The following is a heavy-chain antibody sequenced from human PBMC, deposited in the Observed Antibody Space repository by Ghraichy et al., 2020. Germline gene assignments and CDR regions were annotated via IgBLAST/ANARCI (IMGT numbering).Heavy chain of an antibody. CDR1: GGSFSGYY. J-gene: IGHJ4*02. D-gene: IGHD2-15*01. CDR2: INHSGST. Sequence: GSLSLTCAVYGGSFSGYYWSWIRQPPGKGLEWIGEINHSGSTNYNPSLKSRVTISVDTSKNQFSLKLSSVTAADTAVYYCARDKYCSGGSCYSYYFDYWGQGTLVTVSS. V-gene: IGHV4-34*01. CDR3: ARDKYCSGGSCYSYYFDY.